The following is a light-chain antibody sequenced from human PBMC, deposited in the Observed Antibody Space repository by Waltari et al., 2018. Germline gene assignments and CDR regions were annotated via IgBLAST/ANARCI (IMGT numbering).Light chain of an antibody. CDR1: QSVDSTY. Sequence: EVVLTQSPGTLSLSPGERATLSCRASQSVDSTYLAWYQQKPGQAPTLLIYKTSTRATVIPDRFSGSGSGTDFSLNINILEPGDSAVYYCQQFGGSPMYTFGLGTKLEIK. V-gene: IGKV3-20*01. CDR3: QQFGGSPMYT. J-gene: IGKJ2*01. CDR2: KTS.